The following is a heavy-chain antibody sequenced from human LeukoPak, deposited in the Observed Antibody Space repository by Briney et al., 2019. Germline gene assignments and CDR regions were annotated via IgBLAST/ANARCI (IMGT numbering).Heavy chain of an antibody. J-gene: IGHJ4*02. D-gene: IGHD2-2*01. CDR2: IKEDGTEK. CDR1: GFTFSNYW. V-gene: IGHV3-7*01. Sequence: PGGSLRLSCAASGFTFSNYWMSWVRQAPGKGLEWVANIKEDGTEKYYVDSVKGRFTISRDNAKNSLYLQMNSLRAEDTAVYYCAKGDQPLLYGGAFDYWGQGTLVTVSS. CDR3: AKGDQPLLYGGAFDY.